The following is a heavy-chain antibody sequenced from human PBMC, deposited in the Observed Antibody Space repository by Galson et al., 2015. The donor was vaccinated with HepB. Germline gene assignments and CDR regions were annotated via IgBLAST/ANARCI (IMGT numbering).Heavy chain of an antibody. V-gene: IGHV1-69*13. CDR1: GGTFSTYA. CDR2: IIPLFGTT. Sequence: SVKVSCKASGGTFSTYAFSWVRQAPGQGLEWMGKIIPLFGTTNYAQKFRGRVTITADESTNTAYMELSSLRSDDTAVYYCARDPHQYNWFDPWGQGTLVTVSS. J-gene: IGHJ5*02. CDR3: ARDPHQYNWFDP.